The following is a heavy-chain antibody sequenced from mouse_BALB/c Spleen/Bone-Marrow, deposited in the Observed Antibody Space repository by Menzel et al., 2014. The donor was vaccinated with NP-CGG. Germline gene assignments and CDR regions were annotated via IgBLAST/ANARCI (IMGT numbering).Heavy chain of an antibody. CDR3: ARKSYYDYDGQHWFAY. J-gene: IGHJ3*01. D-gene: IGHD2-4*01. V-gene: IGHV5-9-1*01. CDR1: GFTFSSYA. Sequence: EVMLVESGGGLVKPGGSLKLSCAASGFTFSSYAMSWVRQTPEKRLEWVATISSGGSYTYYPDSAKGQFTTSRDNAKNTLYLQMSSLRSEDTAMYYCARKSYYDYDGQHWFAYWAKGLWALALQ. CDR2: ISSGGSYT.